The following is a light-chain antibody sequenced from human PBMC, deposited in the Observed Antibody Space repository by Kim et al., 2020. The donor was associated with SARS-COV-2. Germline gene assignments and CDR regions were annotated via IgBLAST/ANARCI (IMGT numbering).Light chain of an antibody. CDR2: RNN. CDR1: STNIGSNY. V-gene: IGLV1-47*01. J-gene: IGLJ2*01. Sequence: GPRVTHSRSGSSTNIGSNYVYWYQQPPGTAPKRLIYRNNQRPSGVPDRFSGSKSGTSASLAISGLRSEDEADYYCAAWDDSLSGPLFGGGTQLTVL. CDR3: AAWDDSLSGPL.